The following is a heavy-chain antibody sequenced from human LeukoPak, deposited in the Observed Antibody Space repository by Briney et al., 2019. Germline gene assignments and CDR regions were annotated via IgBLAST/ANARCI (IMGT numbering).Heavy chain of an antibody. V-gene: IGHV3-49*04. CDR2: IRSKAYGGTT. CDR1: GFTFGDYA. J-gene: IGHJ4*02. Sequence: PGGSLRLSCTASGFTFGDYAMSWVRQAPGKGLEWVGFIRSKAYGGTTEYAASVKGRFTTSRDDSKSIAYLQMNSLKTEDTAVYYCSLGGNWGQGTLVTVSS. CDR3: SLGGN. D-gene: IGHD3-16*01.